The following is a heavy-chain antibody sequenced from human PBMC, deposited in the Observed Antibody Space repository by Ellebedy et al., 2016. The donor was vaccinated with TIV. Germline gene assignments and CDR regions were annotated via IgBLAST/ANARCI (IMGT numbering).Heavy chain of an antibody. V-gene: IGHV3-73*01. CDR3: ARDSYYGSGSPALRHNWFDP. CDR1: GFTFSGAI. D-gene: IGHD3-10*01. Sequence: GGSLRLSCAASGFTFSGAIMHWVRQASGKGLEWVGRFRSRASSYATAYAASVKGRFTISRDDSKNTAYLQMNSLKTEDTAVYYCARDSYYGSGSPALRHNWFDPWGQGTLVTVSS. J-gene: IGHJ5*02. CDR2: FRSRASSYAT.